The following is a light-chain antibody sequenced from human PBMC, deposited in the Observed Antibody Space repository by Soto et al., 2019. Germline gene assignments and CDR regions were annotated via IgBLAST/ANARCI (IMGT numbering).Light chain of an antibody. J-gene: IGKJ1*01. CDR2: GAS. Sequence: ELEMTQSPATLSVSPGETVALSCKTSQSVDNSYLAWYQHKHGQPPRLLIYGASGRATGIPDRFRASGSGTDFTLTITRLEPEDFAVYYCQQYDTSPWTFGPGTKVEIK. CDR1: QSVDNSY. V-gene: IGKV3-20*01. CDR3: QQYDTSPWT.